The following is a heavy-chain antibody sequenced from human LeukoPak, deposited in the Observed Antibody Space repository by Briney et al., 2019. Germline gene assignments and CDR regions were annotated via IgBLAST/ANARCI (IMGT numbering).Heavy chain of an antibody. D-gene: IGHD3-9*01. J-gene: IGHJ4*02. V-gene: IGHV4-38-2*02. CDR3: ARHRLYYDILTGYQRYYFDY. Sequence: SETLSLTCTVSGYSISSGYYWGWIRQPPGKGLEWIGSIYHSGSTYYNPSLKSRVTISVDTSKNQFSLKLSSVTAADTAVYYCARHRLYYDILTGYQRYYFDYWGQGTLVTVSS. CDR2: IYHSGST. CDR1: GYSISSGYY.